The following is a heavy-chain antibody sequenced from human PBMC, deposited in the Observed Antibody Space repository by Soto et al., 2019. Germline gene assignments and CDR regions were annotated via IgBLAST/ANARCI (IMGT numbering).Heavy chain of an antibody. CDR1: GFTLTDFY. CDR2: IRPDGSET. Sequence: EVQLVQSGGGLVQPGGSLRLSCVGSGFTLTDFYMNWVRQAPGKGLEWVANIRPDGSETNYVESVKGRFTTSRDNAKNSLFLQMNSLRADDTAVYYCAGWGGHVYNYWGQGILVTVSS. CDR3: AGWGGHVYNY. D-gene: IGHD3-16*01. V-gene: IGHV3-7*03. J-gene: IGHJ4*02.